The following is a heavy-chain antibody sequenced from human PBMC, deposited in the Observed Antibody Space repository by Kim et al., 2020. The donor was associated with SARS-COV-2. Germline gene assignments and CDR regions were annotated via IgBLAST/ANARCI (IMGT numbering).Heavy chain of an antibody. V-gene: IGHV4-39*01. CDR2: IFYSGTT. CDR3: ARQLGDGSWSLHY. J-gene: IGHJ4*02. CDR1: GGSISGSSYW. D-gene: IGHD1-26*01. Sequence: SETLSLTCIVSGGSISGSSYWWGWIRQPPGKGLEWIGSIFYSGTTHYNPSLTSRVTISVDTSRNQFSLSVSSVTAADTAVFYCARQLGDGSWSLHYWGQGTLVTVSS.